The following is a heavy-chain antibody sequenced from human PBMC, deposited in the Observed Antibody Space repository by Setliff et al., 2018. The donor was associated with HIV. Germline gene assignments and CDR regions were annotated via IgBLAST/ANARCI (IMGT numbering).Heavy chain of an antibody. V-gene: IGHV3-23*01. CDR2: LGCCGVAG. CDR3: AKNLFSSRWSPLDS. D-gene: IGHD6-13*01. Sequence: PGGSLRLSCVTSGFIFSRHAMSWVRQAPGKGLEWVSGLGCCGVAGDYADSVKGRFTISRDNSKNTLYLQMNRLRSEDTAVYYCAKNLFSSRWSPLDSWGQGTLVTVSS. J-gene: IGHJ4*02. CDR1: GFIFSRHA.